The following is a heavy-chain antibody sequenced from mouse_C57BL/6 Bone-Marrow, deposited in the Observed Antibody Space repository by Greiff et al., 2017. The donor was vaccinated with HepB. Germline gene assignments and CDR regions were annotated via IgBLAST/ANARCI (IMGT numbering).Heavy chain of an antibody. V-gene: IGHV2-6-1*01. D-gene: IGHD2-4*01. Sequence: QVQLKESGPGLVAPSQSLSITCTVSGFSLTSYGVHWVRQPPGKGLEWLVVIWSDGSTTYNSALKSRLSIRKDNSKSQVFLKMNSLQTDDTAMYYCARQPRIYYDYDEGAYAMDYWGQGTSVTVSS. CDR3: ARQPRIYYDYDEGAYAMDY. J-gene: IGHJ4*01. CDR1: GFSLTSYG. CDR2: IWSDGST.